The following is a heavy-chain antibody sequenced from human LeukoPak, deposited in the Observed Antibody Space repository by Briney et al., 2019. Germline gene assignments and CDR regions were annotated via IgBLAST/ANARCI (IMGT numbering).Heavy chain of an antibody. Sequence: SETLSLTCAVYGGSFSGYYWSWIRQPPGKGLEWIGEINYSGITKHNPSLKSRVTISADMSKNQFSLKLSYVTAADTAVYYCTRGIAAAETLYYFDYWGQGTLVTVSS. CDR1: GGSFSGYY. CDR3: TRGIAAAETLYYFDY. J-gene: IGHJ4*02. V-gene: IGHV4-34*01. D-gene: IGHD6-13*01. CDR2: INYSGIT.